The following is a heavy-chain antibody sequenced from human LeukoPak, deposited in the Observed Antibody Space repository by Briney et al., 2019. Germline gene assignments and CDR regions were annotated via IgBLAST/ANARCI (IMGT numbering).Heavy chain of an antibody. CDR3: ARRVGNTWTRHLDS. J-gene: IGHJ4*02. CDR2: IDPSDSDD. Sequence: GESPKISCKASACPFTASWIDWVRQMPGKGLEWMGTIDPSDSDDRHSPSFERQVTLSVDKSINTAYLQWTQLKASDTAMYFCARRVGNTWTRHLDSWGQATLVTVSP. D-gene: IGHD2/OR15-2a*01. CDR1: ACPFTASW. V-gene: IGHV5-51*01.